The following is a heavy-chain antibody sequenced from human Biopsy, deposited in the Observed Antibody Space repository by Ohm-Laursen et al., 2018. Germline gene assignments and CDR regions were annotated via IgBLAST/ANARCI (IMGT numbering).Heavy chain of an antibody. CDR3: AKDLGLNYSDRFLFYYGMDV. D-gene: IGHD4-17*01. J-gene: IGHJ6*02. Sequence: SLSLSCAASGFTFDDYAMNWVGQVPGKGLEWVYGISWNSDDIGYADSVKGRFTISRDNARNALHLQMNSLRTEDTALYYCAKDLGLNYSDRFLFYYGMDVWGRGTAVTVSS. CDR2: ISWNSDDI. CDR1: GFTFDDYA. V-gene: IGHV3-9*01.